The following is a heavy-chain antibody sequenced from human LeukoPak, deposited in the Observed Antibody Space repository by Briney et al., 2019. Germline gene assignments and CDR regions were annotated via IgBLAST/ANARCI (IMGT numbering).Heavy chain of an antibody. Sequence: GGSLRLSCAASGFTFSSYAMGWVRQAPGKGLEWVSAISGSGGSTYYADSVKGRFTISRDNSKNTLYLQMNSLRAEDTAVYYCAREGYCSSTSCYREFDYWGQGTLVTVSS. CDR3: AREGYCSSTSCYREFDY. CDR1: GFTFSSYA. CDR2: ISGSGGST. J-gene: IGHJ4*02. V-gene: IGHV3-23*01. D-gene: IGHD2-2*01.